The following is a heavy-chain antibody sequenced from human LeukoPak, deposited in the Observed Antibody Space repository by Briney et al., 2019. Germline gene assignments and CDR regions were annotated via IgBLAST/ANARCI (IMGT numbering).Heavy chain of an antibody. Sequence: ASIKISCRASGYTFNNYHINWLRQATGQRLECVVGMDPNSGSTGYPQKFDVRVTIPKNTPILTPYLQLSVQPPEDPAGYYCARSKVGKTSLPIPEWGQGTLVSVSS. V-gene: IGHV1-8*01. D-gene: IGHD2-2*02. CDR1: GYTFNNYH. CDR3: ARSKVGKTSLPIPE. CDR2: MDPNSGST. J-gene: IGHJ4*02.